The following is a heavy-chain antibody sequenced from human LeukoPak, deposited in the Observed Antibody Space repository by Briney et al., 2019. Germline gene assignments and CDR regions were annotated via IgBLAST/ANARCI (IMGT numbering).Heavy chain of an antibody. Sequence: SETLSLTCTVSGGSISSYYWSWIRQPPGKGLEWIGYIYYSGSTNYNPSLKSRVTISVDTSENQFSLKLSSVTAADTAVYYCARELATYCSGGSCPFDPWGQGTLVTVSS. CDR1: GGSISSYY. J-gene: IGHJ5*02. CDR3: ARELATYCSGGSCPFDP. CDR2: IYYSGST. V-gene: IGHV4-59*01. D-gene: IGHD2-15*01.